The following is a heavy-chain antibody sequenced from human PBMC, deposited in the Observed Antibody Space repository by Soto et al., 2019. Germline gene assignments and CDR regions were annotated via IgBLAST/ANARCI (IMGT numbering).Heavy chain of an antibody. V-gene: IGHV4-34*01. CDR2: INHSGST. J-gene: IGHJ4*02. Sequence: SETLSLTCAVYGGSFSGYYWSWIRQPPGKGLEWIGEINHSGSTNYNPSLKSRVTISVDTSKNQFSLKLSSVTAADTAVYYCARVIFRGVRGVISIWGQGTLVTVSS. CDR1: GGSFSGYY. CDR3: ARVIFRGVRGVISI. D-gene: IGHD3-10*01.